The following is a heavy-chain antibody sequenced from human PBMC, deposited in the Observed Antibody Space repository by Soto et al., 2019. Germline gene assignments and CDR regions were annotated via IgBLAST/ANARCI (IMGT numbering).Heavy chain of an antibody. CDR2: FDPEDGET. J-gene: IGHJ4*02. CDR3: ATVDSSGWYVPG. Sequence: ASVKVSCKVSGYTLTELSMHWVRQAPGKGLEWMGGFDPEDGETIYAQKFQGRVTMTEDTSTDTAYMELSSLRSEDTAVYYCATVDSSGWYVPGWGQGTLVTVSS. D-gene: IGHD6-19*01. V-gene: IGHV1-24*01. CDR1: GYTLTELS.